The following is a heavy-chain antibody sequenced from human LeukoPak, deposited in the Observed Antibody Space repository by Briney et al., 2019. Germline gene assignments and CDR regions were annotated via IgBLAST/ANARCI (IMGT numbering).Heavy chain of an antibody. J-gene: IGHJ4*02. Sequence: SETLSLTCTVSGTSISSGDYYWNWIRQPAGKGLEWIGRIYSSGSTNYNPSLRSRVTISRDTSKNQFSLQLNSVTAADTAVYYCARVRAYGDYVLFFDYWGQGTLVTVSS. CDR2: IYSSGST. D-gene: IGHD4-17*01. CDR3: ARVRAYGDYVLFFDY. CDR1: GTSISSGDYY. V-gene: IGHV4-61*02.